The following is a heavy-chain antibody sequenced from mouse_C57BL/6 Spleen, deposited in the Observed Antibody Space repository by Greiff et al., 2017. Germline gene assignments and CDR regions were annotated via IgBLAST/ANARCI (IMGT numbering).Heavy chain of an antibody. D-gene: IGHD2-3*01. CDR2: IDPSDSET. CDR1: GFTFTSYW. CDR3: ARSNPPYDDEGRDY. V-gene: IGHV1-52*01. Sequence: VQLQQPGAELVRPGSSVKLSCTASGFTFTSYWMHWVKQRPIQGLEWIGNIDPSDSETPSNPNFTAKATLTVDKSSSTAYMQLSSQKPEDSAVYYCARSNPPYDDEGRDYWGQGTSVTVSS. J-gene: IGHJ4*01.